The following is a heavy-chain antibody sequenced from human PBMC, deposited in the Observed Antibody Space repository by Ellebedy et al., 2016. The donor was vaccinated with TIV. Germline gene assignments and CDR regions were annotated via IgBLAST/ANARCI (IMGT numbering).Heavy chain of an antibody. CDR1: GFTFSSYS. CDR3: VRSKTVYHSANDY. Sequence: GESLKISCAASGFTFSSYSINWVRQAPGKGLEWVSSISGSGFFVYYADSVKGRVTISRDNSRNSVYLQMISLRAEDTAIYYCVRSKTVYHSANDYWGQGTLVTVSS. J-gene: IGHJ4*02. D-gene: IGHD2/OR15-2a*01. V-gene: IGHV3-21*04. CDR2: ISGSGFFV.